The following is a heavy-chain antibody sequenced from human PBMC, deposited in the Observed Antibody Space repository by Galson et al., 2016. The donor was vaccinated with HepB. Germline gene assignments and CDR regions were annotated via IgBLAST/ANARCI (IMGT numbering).Heavy chain of an antibody. CDR1: GFTFSNYG. V-gene: IGHV3-23*01. CDR3: TMISWSTSSGLGF. D-gene: IGHD3-22*01. Sequence: SLRLSCAASGFTFSNYGMSWVRQAPGKGLEWVSAVSGSGDNTYYADSVKGRFTISRDNSRNTVYVQINSLRAEDTAIYYCTMISWSTSSGLGFWGQGTRVTVSS. J-gene: IGHJ4*02. CDR2: VSGSGDNT.